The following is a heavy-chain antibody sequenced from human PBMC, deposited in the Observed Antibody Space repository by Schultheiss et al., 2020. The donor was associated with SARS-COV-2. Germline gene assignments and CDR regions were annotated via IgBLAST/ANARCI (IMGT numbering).Heavy chain of an antibody. CDR1: GYTFTGYY. Sequence: SVKVSCKASGYTFTGYYMHWVRQAPGQGLEWMGGIIPIFGTANYAQKFQGRVTITADKSTSTAYMELSSLRSEDTAVYYCARGGPTYYYDSSGYYRTLYYYYYGMDVWGQGTTVTVSS. J-gene: IGHJ6*02. D-gene: IGHD3-22*01. CDR3: ARGGPTYYYDSSGYYRTLYYYYYGMDV. V-gene: IGHV1-69*06. CDR2: IIPIFGTA.